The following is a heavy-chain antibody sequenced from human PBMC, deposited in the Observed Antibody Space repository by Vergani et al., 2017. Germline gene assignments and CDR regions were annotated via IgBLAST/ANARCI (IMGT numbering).Heavy chain of an antibody. J-gene: IGHJ4*02. CDR3: ARAKRGRRAVGATDS. Sequence: QVQLVQSGAEVKKPGASVKVSCKASGYTFTGYYMHWVRQAPGQGLEWMGWINPNSGGTNYAQKFQGRVTMTRDTSISTAYMELSRLRSDDTAVYYCARAKRGRRAVGATDSWGQGTLLTVSS. CDR2: INPNSGGT. D-gene: IGHD6-19*01. V-gene: IGHV1-2*02. CDR1: GYTFTGYY.